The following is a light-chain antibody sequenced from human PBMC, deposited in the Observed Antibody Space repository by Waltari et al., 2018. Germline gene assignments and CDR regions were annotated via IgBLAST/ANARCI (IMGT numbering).Light chain of an antibody. CDR2: EAS. CDR1: QSVSRS. J-gene: IGKJ5*01. V-gene: IGKV3-11*01. Sequence: EIVLTQSPATLSLSPGERATLSCRASQSVSRSLAWYQHKPGQAPRLLIYEASHRATGIPARFSGSGSGTDFTLTISSLEPEDFAVYYCQQRSNWPPVTFGQGTRLEIK. CDR3: QQRSNWPPVT.